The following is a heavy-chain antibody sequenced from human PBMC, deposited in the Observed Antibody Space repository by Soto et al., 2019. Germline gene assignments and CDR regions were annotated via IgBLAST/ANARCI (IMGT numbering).Heavy chain of an antibody. CDR2: IYKSGTT. J-gene: IGHJ5*02. V-gene: IGHV4-30-4*08. CDR1: GDYINSGDYY. CDR3: ARSLSASSGWFDP. D-gene: IGHD6-6*01. Sequence: QVHLEESGPGLVKPSETLSLTCTVSGDYINSGDYYWTWIRQSPGKGLEWMAHIYKSGTTYYNPSLTTRLFISIGMSTNRFSLPVTSVTAADTAFYYCARSLSASSGWFDPWGQGTLVTVSS.